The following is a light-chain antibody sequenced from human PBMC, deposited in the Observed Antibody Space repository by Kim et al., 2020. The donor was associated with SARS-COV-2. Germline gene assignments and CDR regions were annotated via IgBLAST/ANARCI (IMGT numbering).Light chain of an antibody. Sequence: GKPARIPCGANNIGSKSVHWYQQKPGQAPVLVIYYDSDRPSGIPERFSGSNSGNTATLTISRVEAGDEADYYCQVWDSSSDHPGVVFGGGTQLTVL. J-gene: IGLJ2*01. CDR3: QVWDSSSDHPGVV. V-gene: IGLV3-21*04. CDR2: YDS. CDR1: NIGSKS.